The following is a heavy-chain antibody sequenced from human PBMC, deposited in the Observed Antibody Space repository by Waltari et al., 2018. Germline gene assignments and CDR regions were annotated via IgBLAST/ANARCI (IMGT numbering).Heavy chain of an antibody. V-gene: IGHV3-23*01. CDR3: AKDLYGYYAMDV. Sequence: EVQLLESGGGLVQPGGSLRLSCAAFGFTFSFYAMSWVRQAPGKWLDWVSAIRGSGGSTYYADSVKGRYSIVRDNSENTLYLQMNNLRAEDTAVYDCAKDLYGYYAMDVWGQGTTGTVSS. J-gene: IGHJ6*02. D-gene: IGHD3-10*01. CDR2: IRGSGGST. CDR1: GFTFSFYA.